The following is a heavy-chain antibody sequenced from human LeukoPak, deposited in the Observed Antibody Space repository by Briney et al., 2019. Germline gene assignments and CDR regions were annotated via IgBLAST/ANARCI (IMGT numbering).Heavy chain of an antibody. D-gene: IGHD1-7*01. V-gene: IGHV4-34*01. J-gene: IGHJ4*02. Sequence: PSETLSLTCAVYGGSFSGYYWSWILQSPGKGLEWIGEINHSGSINYNPSLKSRVTVSVDSSRNQFSLKLSSVTAADTAMYYCAFTTGNYYLDYWGQGTLVTVSS. CDR3: AFTTGNYYLDY. CDR2: INHSGSI. CDR1: GGSFSGYY.